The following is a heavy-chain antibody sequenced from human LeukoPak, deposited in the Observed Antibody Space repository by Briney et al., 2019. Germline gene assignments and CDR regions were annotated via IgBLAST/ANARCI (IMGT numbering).Heavy chain of an antibody. CDR1: GFTFSSYA. V-gene: IGHV3-23*01. CDR2: ISGSGGST. J-gene: IGHJ6*02. CDR3: AKESSIAAAGNYYYYGMDV. D-gene: IGHD6-13*01. Sequence: PGGSLRLSCAASGFTFSSYAMSWVRQAPGKGLGWVSAISGSGGSTYYADSVKGRFTISRDNSKNTLYLQMNSLRAEDTAVYYCAKESSIAAAGNYYYYGMDVWGQGTTVTVSS.